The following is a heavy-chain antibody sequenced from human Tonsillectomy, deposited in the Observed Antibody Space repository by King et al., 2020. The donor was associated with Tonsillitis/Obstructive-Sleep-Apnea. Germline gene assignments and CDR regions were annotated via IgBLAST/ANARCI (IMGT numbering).Heavy chain of an antibody. CDR2: INHSGST. CDR1: GGSFSGYY. V-gene: IGHV4-34*01. CDR3: ASGSSASPGGNWFDP. J-gene: IGHJ5*02. D-gene: IGHD2-2*01. Sequence: VQLQQWGAGLLKPSETLSLTCAVYGGSFSGYYWSWIRQPPGKGLEWIGEINHSGSTNYNPSLKSRVTISVDTSKNQFSLKLSSVTAADTAVCYCASGSSASPGGNWFDPWGQGTLVTVSS.